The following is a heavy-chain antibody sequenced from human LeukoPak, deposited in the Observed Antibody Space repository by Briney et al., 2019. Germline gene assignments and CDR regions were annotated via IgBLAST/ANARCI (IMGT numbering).Heavy chain of an antibody. Sequence: SETLSLTCTVSGGSITSNSYYWGWIRQPPGKGLEWIGSITYSGSTYYNPSLKRRVTISIDTSKNQFSLKLSSVTAADTAVYYCARERREQLLPPYTRSVTYFDYWGQGTLVTVSS. CDR1: GGSITSNSYY. CDR2: ITYSGST. J-gene: IGHJ4*02. CDR3: ARERREQLLPPYTRSVTYFDY. V-gene: IGHV4-39*07. D-gene: IGHD2-2*01.